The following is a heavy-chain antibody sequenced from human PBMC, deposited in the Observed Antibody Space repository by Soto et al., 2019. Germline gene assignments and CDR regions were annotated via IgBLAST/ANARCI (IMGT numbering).Heavy chain of an antibody. J-gene: IGHJ6*02. CDR1: GYTLTGHD. CDR2: IKPNSGDT. CDR3: AKRGAIVAAGTRVYLYNAMDV. D-gene: IGHD1-26*01. V-gene: IGHV1-2*02. Sequence: ASVKAASRAPGYTLTGHDLHWGRHAPGQGLEWIGCIKPNSGDTYLAQTFQGRVTMNRDTSIGTAYLELGSLTSDDTAEYSGAKRGAIVAAGTRVYLYNAMDVGGQGTTVTVSS.